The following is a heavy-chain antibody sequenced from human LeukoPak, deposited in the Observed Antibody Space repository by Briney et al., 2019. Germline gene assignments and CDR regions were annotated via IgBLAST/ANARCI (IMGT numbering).Heavy chain of an antibody. CDR1: GFTFSRYS. D-gene: IGHD4-23*01. Sequence: GGSLRLSCAASGFTFSRYSMNWVRQAPGKGLEWVSYISSSSATIYHAASVKGRFTISRDNAKNSLYLQMNSLRAEDTAVYYCARVMVVTDAFDIWGQGTMVTVSS. CDR3: ARVMVVTDAFDI. J-gene: IGHJ3*02. CDR2: ISSSSATI. V-gene: IGHV3-48*04.